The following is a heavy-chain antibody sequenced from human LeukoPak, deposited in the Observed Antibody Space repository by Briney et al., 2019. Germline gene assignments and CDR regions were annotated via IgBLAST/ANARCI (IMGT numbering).Heavy chain of an antibody. CDR3: AKDFGSSGYIPYYFDY. CDR2: ISWNSGSI. Sequence: GRSLRLSCAASGFTFDDYAMHWVRQAPGKGLEWVSGISWNSGSIGYADSVKGRFTISRDNAKNSLYLQMNSLRAEDTALYYCAKDFGSSGYIPYYFDYWGQGTLVTVSS. V-gene: IGHV3-9*01. J-gene: IGHJ4*02. D-gene: IGHD3-22*01. CDR1: GFTFDDYA.